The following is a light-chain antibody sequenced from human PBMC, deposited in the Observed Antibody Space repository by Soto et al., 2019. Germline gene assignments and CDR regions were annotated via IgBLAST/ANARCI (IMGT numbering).Light chain of an antibody. V-gene: IGKV1-39*01. CDR3: QQSCSTPPT. CDR1: QSISSY. Sequence: DIQMTQSPSSLSASVGDRVTITCRASQSISSYLNWYQQKPGKAPKLLIYAASSLQSGVPSRFSGSGSGTDSTLTISSLQPEDFATYYCQQSCSTPPTFGGGTKVDIK. J-gene: IGKJ4*01. CDR2: AAS.